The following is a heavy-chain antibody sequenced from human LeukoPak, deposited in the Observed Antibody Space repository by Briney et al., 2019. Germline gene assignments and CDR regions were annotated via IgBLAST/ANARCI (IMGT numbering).Heavy chain of an antibody. J-gene: IGHJ3*02. CDR2: VSYDGSST. CDR1: GFTFSTYG. V-gene: IGHV3-30*03. D-gene: IGHD2-2*01. CDR3: ARVIRSAIVVVPPPPNAFDI. Sequence: GRSLRLSCAASGFTFSTYGMHWVRQAPGKGLEWVAVVSYDGSSTYYGDSVKGRFTISRDNSKNMLYLQMNNLRAEDTAVYYCARVIRSAIVVVPPPPNAFDIWGQGTMVTVSS.